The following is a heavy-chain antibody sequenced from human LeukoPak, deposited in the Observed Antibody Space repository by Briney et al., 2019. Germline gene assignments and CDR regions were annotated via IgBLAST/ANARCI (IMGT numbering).Heavy chain of an antibody. CDR2: MESDGNNK. Sequence: GMSLRLSCAASGFTFSRHTMHWVRQAPGKGLEWVAVMESDGNNKHHADSVKGRFTISRDNSKNTLYLQMNSLRPEDTALYFCARQDISLDDWGQGTLVTVSS. J-gene: IGHJ4*02. CDR1: GFTFSRHT. D-gene: IGHD3-3*02. CDR3: ARQDISLDD. V-gene: IGHV3-30-3*01.